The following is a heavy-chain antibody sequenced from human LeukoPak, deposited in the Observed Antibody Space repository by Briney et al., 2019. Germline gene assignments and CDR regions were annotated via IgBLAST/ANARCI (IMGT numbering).Heavy chain of an antibody. CDR2: IYTSGST. CDR3: ARVRRTTFFDY. D-gene: IGHD2/OR15-2a*01. V-gene: IGHV4-4*07. Sequence: PSETLSLTCTVSGGPISSYYWSWIRQPPGKGLEWIGRIYTSGSTNYNPSLKSRVTMSVDTSKNQFSLKLSSVTAADTAVYYCARVRRTTFFDYWGQGTLVTVSS. J-gene: IGHJ4*02. CDR1: GGPISSYY.